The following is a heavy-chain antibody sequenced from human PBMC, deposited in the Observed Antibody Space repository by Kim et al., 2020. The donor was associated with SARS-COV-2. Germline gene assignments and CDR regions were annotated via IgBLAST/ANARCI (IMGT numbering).Heavy chain of an antibody. CDR2: ISAYNSNT. V-gene: IGHV1-18*01. Sequence: ASVKVSCEASGYILNTYGLSWVRQAPGQGLEWMGGISAYNSNTNYAQKFQGRVTMTTDTSTNTAYMELGSLKADDKAVYYCARRRTDYDLLTGYFNVYYFDSWGQGTLVTVSS. J-gene: IGHJ4*02. CDR3: ARRRTDYDLLTGYFNVYYFDS. CDR1: GYILNTYG. D-gene: IGHD3-9*01.